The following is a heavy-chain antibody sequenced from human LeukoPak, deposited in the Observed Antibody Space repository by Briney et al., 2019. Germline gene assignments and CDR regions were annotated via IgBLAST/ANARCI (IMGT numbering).Heavy chain of an antibody. V-gene: IGHV1-18*01. CDR3: ARDGAIGSGYYYSYYGMDV. Sequence: ASVKVSCKASGYTFTSYGISWVRQAPGQGLQWMGWISGFNGKTNYAQKMQGRVTMTTDRSTSTAHMELRTLRSDDSAVYYCARDGAIGSGYYYSYYGMDVWGQGTTVTVSS. J-gene: IGHJ6*02. CDR1: GYTFTSYG. CDR2: ISGFNGKT. D-gene: IGHD3-22*01.